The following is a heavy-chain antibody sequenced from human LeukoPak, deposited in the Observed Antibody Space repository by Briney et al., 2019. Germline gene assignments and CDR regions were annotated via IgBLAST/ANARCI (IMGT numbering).Heavy chain of an antibody. D-gene: IGHD3-22*01. J-gene: IGHJ4*02. CDR1: GFTFSDYA. Sequence: GGSLRLSCTASGFTFSDYALSWVRQAPGKGLEWVSAISGYGYNTHYADSVKGRFTISRDNSRNTLYLQVSSLRAEDTAVYYCAKMGPGAYHYDSSDFDYWGQGTLVTVSS. CDR3: AKMGPGAYHYDSSDFDY. CDR2: ISGYGYNT. V-gene: IGHV3-23*01.